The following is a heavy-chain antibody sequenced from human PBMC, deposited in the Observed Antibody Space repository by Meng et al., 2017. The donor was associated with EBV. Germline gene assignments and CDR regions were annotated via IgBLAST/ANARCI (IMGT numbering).Heavy chain of an antibody. Sequence: VNAVHLGVEGTNPGAPGKCSCKASGDTFTSYYMHWVRQAPGQGLEWMGIINPSGGSTSYAQKFQGRVTMTRDTSTSTVYMELSSLRSEDTAVYYCARDFCGGDCYLFDYWGQGTLVTVSS. D-gene: IGHD2-21*01. CDR3: ARDFCGGDCYLFDY. V-gene: IGHV1-46*01. J-gene: IGHJ4*02. CDR2: INPSGGST. CDR1: GDTFTSYY.